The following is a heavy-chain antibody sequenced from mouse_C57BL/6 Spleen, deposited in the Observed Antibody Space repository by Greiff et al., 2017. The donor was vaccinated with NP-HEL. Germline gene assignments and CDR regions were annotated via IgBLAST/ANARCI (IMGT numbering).Heavy chain of an antibody. Sequence: EVQGVESGGGLVKPGGSLKLSCAASGFTFSSYAMSWVRQTPEKRLEWVATISDGGSYTYYPDNVKGRFTISRDNAKNNLYLQMSHLKSEDTAMYYCAREGLTGTYYFDYWGQGTTLTVSS. CDR3: AREGLTGTYYFDY. CDR2: ISDGGSYT. J-gene: IGHJ2*01. V-gene: IGHV5-4*01. CDR1: GFTFSSYA. D-gene: IGHD4-1*01.